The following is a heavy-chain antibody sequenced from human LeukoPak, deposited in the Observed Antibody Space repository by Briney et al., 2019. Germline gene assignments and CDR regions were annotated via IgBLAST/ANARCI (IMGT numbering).Heavy chain of an antibody. CDR1: GFTFHDYA. J-gene: IGHJ4*02. D-gene: IGHD3-10*01. V-gene: IGHV3-43*02. CDR2: ISGDGGNT. Sequence: PGGSLRLSCAASGFTFHDYAMHWVRQAPGKGLEWVSLISGDGGNTYYADSVKGRFTISRDNSKNSLYLQMNSLRTEDTDFYFCAKASSGSSSRPIDYWGQGTLVTVSS. CDR3: AKASSGSSSRPIDY.